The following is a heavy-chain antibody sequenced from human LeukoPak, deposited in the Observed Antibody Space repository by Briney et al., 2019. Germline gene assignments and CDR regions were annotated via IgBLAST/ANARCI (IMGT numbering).Heavy chain of an antibody. CDR2: IYYSGST. J-gene: IGHJ4*02. Sequence: SETLSLTCTVSGGSISSYYWSWIRQPPGKGLEWIGYIYYSGSTNYNPSLKSRVTISVDTSKNQFSLKLSSVTAADTAVYYSARVGNYYDSSGYLDYWGQGTLVTVSS. CDR1: GGSISSYY. CDR3: ARVGNYYDSSGYLDY. V-gene: IGHV4-59*01. D-gene: IGHD3-22*01.